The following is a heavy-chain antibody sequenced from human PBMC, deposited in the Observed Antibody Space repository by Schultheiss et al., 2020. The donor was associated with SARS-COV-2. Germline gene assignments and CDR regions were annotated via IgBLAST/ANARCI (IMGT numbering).Heavy chain of an antibody. J-gene: IGHJ3*02. Sequence: SETLSLTCTVSGGSISSYYWNWIRQPPGKGLEWIGYIYYSGSTNYNPSLKSRVTISVDTSKNQFSLKLSSVTAADTAVYYCAREENYFDSSGYRSDSFDIWGQGTMVTVAS. CDR2: IYYSGST. CDR1: GGSISSYY. V-gene: IGHV4-59*01. D-gene: IGHD3-22*01. CDR3: AREENYFDSSGYRSDSFDI.